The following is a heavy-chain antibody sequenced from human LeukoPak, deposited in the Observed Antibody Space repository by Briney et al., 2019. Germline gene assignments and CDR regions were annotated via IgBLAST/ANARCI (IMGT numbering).Heavy chain of an antibody. CDR1: GFTFDDYA. D-gene: IGHD3-22*01. CDR2: ISWNSGSI. V-gene: IGHV3-9*01. Sequence: GGSLRLSCAASGFTFDDYAMHWVRRAPGKGLEWVSGISWNSGSIGYADSVKGRFTISRDNAKNSLYLQMNSLRAEDTALYYCAKELYYYDSSGYLGYWGQGTLVTVSS. J-gene: IGHJ4*02. CDR3: AKELYYYDSSGYLGY.